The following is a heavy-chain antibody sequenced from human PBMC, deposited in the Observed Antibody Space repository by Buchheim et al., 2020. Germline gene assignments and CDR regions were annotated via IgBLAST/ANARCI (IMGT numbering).Heavy chain of an antibody. D-gene: IGHD2-2*01. CDR2: IYHSGST. V-gene: IGHV4-30-2*01. Sequence: QLQLQESGSGLVKPSQTLSLTCAVSGGSISSGGYSWSWIRQPPRKGLEWIGYIYHSGSTYYNPSLKSRDTNSVDRSKNQFALKLRSLSAADTAVYYCARSRVVPAAAPLRYDYGMDVWGQGTT. J-gene: IGHJ6*02. CDR3: ARSRVVPAAAPLRYDYGMDV. CDR1: GGSISSGGYS.